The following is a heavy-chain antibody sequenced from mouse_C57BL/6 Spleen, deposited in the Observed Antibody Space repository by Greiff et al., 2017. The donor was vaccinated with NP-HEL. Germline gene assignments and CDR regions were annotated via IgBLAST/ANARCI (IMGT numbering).Heavy chain of an antibody. CDR1: GYTFTSYW. Sequence: QVQLQQPGAELVRPGSSVKLSCKASGYTFTSYWMHWVKQRPIQGLEWIGNIDPSDSETHYNQKFKDKATLTVDKSSSIAYMQLSSLTSEDSAVYYCARAVDYYGSSYEDYFDYWGQGTTLTVSS. CDR2: IDPSDSET. J-gene: IGHJ2*01. CDR3: ARAVDYYGSSYEDYFDY. D-gene: IGHD1-1*01. V-gene: IGHV1-52*01.